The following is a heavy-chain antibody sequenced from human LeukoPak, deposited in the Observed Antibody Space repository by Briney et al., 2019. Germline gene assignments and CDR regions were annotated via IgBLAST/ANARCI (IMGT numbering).Heavy chain of an antibody. D-gene: IGHD4-11*01. V-gene: IGHV3-30*02. CDR1: GFTFSNYG. CDR2: IRYDGYET. CDR3: ARATRFEVEYYSNYEEGYYFDY. J-gene: IGHJ4*02. Sequence: GGSLRLSCAASGFTFSNYGMHWVRQAPGKGLEWVGFIRYDGYETYQADSVKGRFTISRDNSWNTLYLQMNSLRSEDTAVYYCARATRFEVEYYSNYEEGYYFDYWGQGTLVTVSS.